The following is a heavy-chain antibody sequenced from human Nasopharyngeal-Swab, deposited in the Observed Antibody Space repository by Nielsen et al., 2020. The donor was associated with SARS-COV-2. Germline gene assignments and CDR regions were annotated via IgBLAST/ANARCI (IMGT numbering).Heavy chain of an antibody. CDR2: VSESGDVT. J-gene: IGHJ4*02. CDR1: GFTFGTPA. V-gene: IGHV3-23*01. CDR3: AMGSSGTTGEGY. Sequence: GSLGLSCVGSGFTFGTPAMTWVRQAPGKGLEWVSSVSESGDVTYYADSVKGRFTISRDNSKNTLYLQMNSLRAEDTAVYYCAMGSSGTTGEGYWGQGALVTVSS. D-gene: IGHD3-10*01.